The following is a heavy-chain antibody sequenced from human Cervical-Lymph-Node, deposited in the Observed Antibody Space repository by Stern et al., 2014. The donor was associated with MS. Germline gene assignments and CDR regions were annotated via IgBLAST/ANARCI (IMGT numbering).Heavy chain of an antibody. CDR3: AKAKAPIVVVPAAPGDY. CDR1: GFTFSSYG. D-gene: IGHD2-2*01. J-gene: IGHJ4*02. Sequence: QLVESGGGVVQPGRSLRLSCAASGFTFSSYGMPWVRQAPGKGLEWVAVTSYDGSNKYYDDSVKGRFTISRDNSKNTLYLQMNSLRAEDTAVYYCAKAKAPIVVVPAAPGDYWGQGTLVTVSS. V-gene: IGHV3-30*18. CDR2: TSYDGSNK.